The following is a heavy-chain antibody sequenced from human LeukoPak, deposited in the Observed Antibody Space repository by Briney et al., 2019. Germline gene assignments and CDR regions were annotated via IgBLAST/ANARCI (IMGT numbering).Heavy chain of an antibody. J-gene: IGHJ4*02. D-gene: IGHD3-22*01. V-gene: IGHV3-23*01. CDR1: GFTFSSYA. CDR2: ISGSGDSI. Sequence: GGSLRLSCAASGFTFSSYAMSWVRQAPGKGLEWVSVISGSGDSIYYADSVQGRFTISRDNSKNTVYLQMNSLRAGDTAVYYCVKNYDSPIYSTLDYWGQGTLVTVSS. CDR3: VKNYDSPIYSTLDY.